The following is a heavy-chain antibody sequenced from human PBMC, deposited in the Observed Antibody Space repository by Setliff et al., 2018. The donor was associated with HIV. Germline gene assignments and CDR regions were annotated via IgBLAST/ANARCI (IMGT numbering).Heavy chain of an antibody. CDR1: GYNFTSNG. Sequence: AASVKVSCKASGYNFTSNGISWVRQAPGQGLEWMGRISASKGNTKYTQDFQGGVTMTTDTSTSTVYMELRSLRSDDTAVYYCARDQGFWSGFTYNYYMDVWGKGTTVTVSS. CDR2: ISASKGNT. J-gene: IGHJ6*03. V-gene: IGHV1-18*01. CDR3: ARDQGFWSGFTYNYYMDV. D-gene: IGHD3-3*01.